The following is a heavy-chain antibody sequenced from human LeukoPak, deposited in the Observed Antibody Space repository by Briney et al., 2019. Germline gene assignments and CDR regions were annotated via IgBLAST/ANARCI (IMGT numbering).Heavy chain of an antibody. Sequence: GGSLRLSCATSGFTFSAYSMNWVRQAPGKGLEWVSSISGSSIYINYADSVKGRFTISSDNAKNSLYLQMNSLRAEDTAVYFCVSLGYSSSSVRYWGQGTLVTVSS. CDR3: VSLGYSSSSVRY. CDR1: GFTFSAYS. V-gene: IGHV3-21*01. CDR2: ISGSSIYI. D-gene: IGHD6-6*01. J-gene: IGHJ4*02.